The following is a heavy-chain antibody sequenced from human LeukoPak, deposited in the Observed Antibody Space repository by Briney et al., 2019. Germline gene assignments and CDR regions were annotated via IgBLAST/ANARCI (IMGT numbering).Heavy chain of an antibody. CDR2: IYYSGST. J-gene: IGHJ3*02. V-gene: IGHV4-59*01. CDR1: GGSFSGYY. D-gene: IGHD6-19*01. Sequence: SETLSLTCAVYGGSFSGYYWSWMRQPPGKGLEWIGYIYYSGSTNYNPSLKSRVTISVDTSKNQFSLKLSSVTAADTAVYYCTRIRTVAGHPGYDAFDIWGQGTMVTVSS. CDR3: TRIRTVAGHPGYDAFDI.